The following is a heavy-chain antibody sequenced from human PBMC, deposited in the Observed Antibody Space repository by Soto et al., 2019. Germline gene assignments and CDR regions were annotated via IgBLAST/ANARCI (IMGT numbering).Heavy chain of an antibody. V-gene: IGHV1-69*06. Sequence: QVQLVQSGAEVKKPGSSVKVSCRASGGTLSNLAISWVRQAPGQGLEWMGGIIPLYGTTNYGQKFQGRVTITADKSTSTAYVEVTSLGSEDTAVYYWATGWTVDDYGLPNGVWGQGTQVTVSS. CDR1: GGTLSNLA. CDR2: IIPLYGTT. D-gene: IGHD4-17*01. CDR3: ATGWTVDDYGLPNGV. J-gene: IGHJ1*01.